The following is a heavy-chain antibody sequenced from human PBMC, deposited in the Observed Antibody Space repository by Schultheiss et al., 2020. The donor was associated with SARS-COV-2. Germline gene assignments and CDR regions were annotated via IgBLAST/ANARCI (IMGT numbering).Heavy chain of an antibody. CDR1: VFTFSPYE. V-gene: IGHV3-48*03. D-gene: IGHD6-19*01. Sequence: GGSLRLSCAASVFTFSPYEMNWVRQAPGKGLEWISYISSSADTIYYADSVKGRFTISRDNAKNSLFLQMDSLTAEDTAVYYCARGQQWLAKDFDYWGQGTLVTVSS. J-gene: IGHJ4*02. CDR3: ARGQQWLAKDFDY. CDR2: ISSSADTI.